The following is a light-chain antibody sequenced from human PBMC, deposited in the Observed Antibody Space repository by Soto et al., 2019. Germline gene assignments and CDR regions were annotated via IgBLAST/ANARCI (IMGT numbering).Light chain of an antibody. Sequence: QSALTQPASVSGSPGQSFTISCTGTTSDVGAYDYVSWYQQHPDKAPKLIIFEVNNRPSGVSNRFSGSKSGNTASLTISGLQAEDEADYYCNSYSSAIIPLFGGGTKLTVL. V-gene: IGLV2-14*01. CDR3: NSYSSAIIPL. J-gene: IGLJ3*02. CDR1: TSDVGAYDY. CDR2: EVN.